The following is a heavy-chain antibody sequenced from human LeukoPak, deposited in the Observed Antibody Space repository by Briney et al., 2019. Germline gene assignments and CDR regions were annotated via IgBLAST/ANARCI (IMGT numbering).Heavy chain of an antibody. Sequence: PSETLSLTCTVSGGSISSYYWSWIRQPPGKGLEWIGYIYYSGSTNYNPSLKSRVTISLDTSKNQFSLKLSSVTAADTAVYYCARLPILRTGTAVVTRLTYYFDYWGQGTLVTVSS. CDR2: IYYSGST. CDR3: ARLPILRTGTAVVTRLTYYFDY. V-gene: IGHV4-59*12. CDR1: GGSISSYY. D-gene: IGHD5-18*01. J-gene: IGHJ4*02.